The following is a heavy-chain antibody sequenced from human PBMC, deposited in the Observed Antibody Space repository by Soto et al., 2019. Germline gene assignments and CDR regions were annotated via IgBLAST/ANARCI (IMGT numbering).Heavy chain of an antibody. V-gene: IGHV1-8*01. CDR3: ARGIKYGAYSRWFDP. CDR2: MNPNSGNT. J-gene: IGHJ5*02. Sequence: ASVKVSCKASGYTFTSYVINWVRQAPGQGLEYLGWMNPNSGNTAYVQKFQGRVTMTWDTSITTAYMELSSLRSEDTAVYFCARGIKYGAYSRWFDPWGQGTLVTVSS. D-gene: IGHD4-17*01. CDR1: GYTFTSYV.